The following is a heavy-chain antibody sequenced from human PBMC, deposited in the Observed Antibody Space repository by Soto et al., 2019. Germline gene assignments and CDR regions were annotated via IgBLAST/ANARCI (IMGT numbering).Heavy chain of an antibody. V-gene: IGHV4-39*01. CDR3: ASRRCSGGSGDKPGFDA. CDR2: IFFTLNI. CDR1: GASLSSISYY. D-gene: IGHD2-15*01. Sequence: ASETLSLTCTVSGASLSSISYYWGWILQPPGKGLEWVGSIFFTLNIYYNRSLNSRVTSSVDTSRNLFCLMVMSVTAVDTAVYYYASRRCSGGSGDKPGFDAWGQGALVTV. J-gene: IGHJ4*02.